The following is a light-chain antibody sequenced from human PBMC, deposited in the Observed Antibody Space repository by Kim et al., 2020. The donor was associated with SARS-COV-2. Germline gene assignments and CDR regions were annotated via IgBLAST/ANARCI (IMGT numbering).Light chain of an antibody. CDR3: AAWDDSLSGWV. V-gene: IGLV1-47*01. CDR1: SSNIGSNY. J-gene: IGLJ3*02. CDR2: RNN. Sequence: GQRVTTSCSGSSSNIGSNYVSWYQQLPGTAPKLLIYRNNQRPSGVPDRFSGSKSGTSASLAISGLRSEDEADYYCAAWDDSLSGWVFGGGTQLTVL.